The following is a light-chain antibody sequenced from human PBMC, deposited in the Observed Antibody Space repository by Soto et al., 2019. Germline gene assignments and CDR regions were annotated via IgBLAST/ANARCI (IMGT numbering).Light chain of an antibody. V-gene: IGLV2-18*02. Sequence: QSALTQPPSVSGSPGQSVTLSCTGTSSDVGSYNLVSWYQQPPGTAPKLLIFDVTNRPSGVPDRFSGSKSGNSASLTISGVQAEDEADYYCTSYTSSDTLLFGGGTKLTVL. J-gene: IGLJ2*01. CDR3: TSYTSSDTLL. CDR1: SSDVGSYNL. CDR2: DVT.